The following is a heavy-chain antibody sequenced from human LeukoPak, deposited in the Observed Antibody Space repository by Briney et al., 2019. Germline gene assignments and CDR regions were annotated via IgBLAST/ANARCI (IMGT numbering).Heavy chain of an antibody. D-gene: IGHD3-22*01. CDR2: ISTSSSYI. CDR1: GFTFSSYS. Sequence: GGSLRLSCAASGFTFSSYSMNWVRQAPGKGLEWVSSISTSSSYIYYADSMKGRFTISRDNAKNSLYLQMNSLRAEDTAVYYCARVYDSSGYYYVGHAFDIWGQGTMVTVSS. V-gene: IGHV3-21*01. CDR3: ARVYDSSGYYYVGHAFDI. J-gene: IGHJ3*02.